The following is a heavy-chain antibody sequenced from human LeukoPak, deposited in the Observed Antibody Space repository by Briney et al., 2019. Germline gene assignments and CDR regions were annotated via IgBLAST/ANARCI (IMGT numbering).Heavy chain of an antibody. D-gene: IGHD1-7*01. V-gene: IGHV1-2*02. CDR2: INPNSGVT. CDR3: ARDRLQTQLPFCFDP. CDR1: GNTFTGYI. Sequence: ASVKVSCKASGNTFTGYIMHWVRQAPGQGLEWMGWINPNSGVTKYAQKLQDRVTMTRDTSSSTAYLEVTRLTSDDTAVYYCARDRLQTQLPFCFDPWGQGTLVTVSS. J-gene: IGHJ5*02.